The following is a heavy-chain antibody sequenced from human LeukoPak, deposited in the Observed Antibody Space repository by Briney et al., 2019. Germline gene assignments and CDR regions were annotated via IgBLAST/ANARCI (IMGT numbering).Heavy chain of an antibody. CDR3: ARHNGGTRDGSVQLPFDY. V-gene: IGHV4-39*01. D-gene: IGHD5-24*01. CDR2: IYYSGST. J-gene: IGHJ4*02. CDR1: GGSISSSSYY. Sequence: SETLSLTCTVSGGSISSSSYYWAWLRQPPGKGLEWIGSIYYSGSTYYNPSLKSRLTISVHTSKSQFSLKLNSVTATDTAVYYCARHNGGTRDGSVQLPFDYWGQGTLVTVSS.